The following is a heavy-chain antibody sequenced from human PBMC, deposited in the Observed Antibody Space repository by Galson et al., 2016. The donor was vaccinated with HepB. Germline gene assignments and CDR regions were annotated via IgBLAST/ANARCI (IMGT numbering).Heavy chain of an antibody. CDR1: GFTFRSYW. D-gene: IGHD6-19*01. CDR2: IKQDGSEI. J-gene: IGHJ4*02. Sequence: SLRLSCAASGFTFRSYWMSWVRQAPGKGLEWVANIKQDGSEIYYVDSVKGRFTISRDNAKNSLYLQMNSLRAEDTAVYYCATYNSGWVYWGQGTLVTVSS. CDR3: ATYNSGWVY. V-gene: IGHV3-7*01.